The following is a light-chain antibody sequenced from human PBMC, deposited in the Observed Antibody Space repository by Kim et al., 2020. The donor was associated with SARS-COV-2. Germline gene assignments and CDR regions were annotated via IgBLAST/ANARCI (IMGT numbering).Light chain of an antibody. CDR3: QSYDSSLRGLV. Sequence: QRVTISCTGSSSNSGAGYDVPWYQQHPGTVPKLLAHVNSNRPSGVSDRFSGSKSGTSASLAISGLQSEDEADYYCQSYDSSLRGLVFGGGTQLTVL. CDR2: VNS. J-gene: IGLJ3*02. CDR1: SSNSGAGYD. V-gene: IGLV1-40*01.